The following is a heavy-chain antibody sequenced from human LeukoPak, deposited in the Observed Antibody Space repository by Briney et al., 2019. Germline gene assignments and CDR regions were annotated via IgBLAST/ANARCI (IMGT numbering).Heavy chain of an antibody. Sequence: GGSLGLSCEGSGFTFSNYWMGWVRQAPGKGLQWVANIKTDGSEKYYVDSVKGRFTISRDNAKNSLYLQMNSLRAEDTAVYYCATYSSLNRREFQYWGQGTLLTVSP. CDR2: IKTDGSEK. CDR1: GFTFSNYW. D-gene: IGHD3-22*01. J-gene: IGHJ1*01. V-gene: IGHV3-7*01. CDR3: ATYSSLNRREFQY.